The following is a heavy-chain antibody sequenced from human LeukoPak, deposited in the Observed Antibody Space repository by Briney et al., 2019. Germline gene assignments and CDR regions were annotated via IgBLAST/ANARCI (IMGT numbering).Heavy chain of an antibody. D-gene: IGHD6-6*01. CDR2: IYHSGST. J-gene: IGHJ4*02. CDR3: ARDSSSSAFDY. V-gene: IGHV4-30-2*01. Sequence: SETLSLTCAVSGGSISSGGYSWSWIRQPPGKGLEWIGYIYHSGSTYYNPSLKSRVTISVDTSKNQFSLKLSSATAADTAVYYCARDSSSSAFDYWGQGTLVTVSS. CDR1: GGSISSGGYS.